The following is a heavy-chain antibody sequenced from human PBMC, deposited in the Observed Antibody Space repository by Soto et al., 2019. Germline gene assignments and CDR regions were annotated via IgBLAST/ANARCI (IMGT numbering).Heavy chain of an antibody. Sequence: GGSLRLSCAASGFTFRSYAMTWVRQAPGKGLEWVSGISTSGGSTFYADFVKGRFTISRDNSENTLYLQMNSLTADDTALYYCETHAMIVSFDCWGQGTLVTVSS. CDR2: ISTSGGST. CDR1: GFTFRSYA. CDR3: ETHAMIVSFDC. D-gene: IGHD3-22*01. V-gene: IGHV3-23*01. J-gene: IGHJ4*02.